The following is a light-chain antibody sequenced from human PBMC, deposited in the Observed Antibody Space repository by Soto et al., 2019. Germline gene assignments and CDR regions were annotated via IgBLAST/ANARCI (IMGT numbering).Light chain of an antibody. J-gene: IGLJ1*01. CDR2: DVS. Sequence: QSALTQPRSVSGSPGQSVTISCTGTSSDIGAYNYVSWYQHHPGEAPKLMIYDVSKRPSGVPDRFSGSKSGNTASLTISGLQAEDEADYYCCSYAGRYSYVFGSGTKLTVL. CDR3: CSYAGRYSYV. V-gene: IGLV2-11*01. CDR1: SSDIGAYNY.